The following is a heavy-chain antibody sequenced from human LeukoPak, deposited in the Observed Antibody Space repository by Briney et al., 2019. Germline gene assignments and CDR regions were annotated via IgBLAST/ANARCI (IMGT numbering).Heavy chain of an antibody. CDR1: GFTFSSYA. D-gene: IGHD3-10*01. Sequence: GGSLRLSCAASGFTFSSYAMSWVRKAPGKGLEWVSGISGGGSPYYADSVKGRFTISRDNAKNSLYLQMNRLRAENTALYYCARSGGGAWADYSSQGTLVSVSS. CDR2: ISGGGSP. J-gene: IGHJ4*02. V-gene: IGHV3-23*01. CDR3: ARSGGGAWADY.